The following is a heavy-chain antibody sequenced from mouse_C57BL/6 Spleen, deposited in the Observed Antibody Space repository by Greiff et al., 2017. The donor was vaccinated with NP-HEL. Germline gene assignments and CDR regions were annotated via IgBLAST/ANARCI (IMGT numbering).Heavy chain of an antibody. V-gene: IGHV1-4*01. Sequence: VQLQQSGAELARPGASVKMSCKASGYTFTSYTMHWVKQRPGQGLEWIGYINPSSGYTKYNQKFKDKATLTADKSSSTAYMQLSSLTSEDSAVYYCARGGYDYDWFAYWGQGTLVTVSA. CDR3: ARGGYDYDWFAY. J-gene: IGHJ3*01. D-gene: IGHD2-4*01. CDR1: GYTFTSYT. CDR2: INPSSGYT.